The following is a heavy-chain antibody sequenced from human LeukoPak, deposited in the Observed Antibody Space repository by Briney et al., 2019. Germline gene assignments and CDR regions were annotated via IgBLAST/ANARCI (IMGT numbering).Heavy chain of an antibody. CDR1: GDSISSSPYY. Sequence: SETLSLTCTVSGDSISSSPYYWGWIRQPPGRGLEWIGNIYNSGGTYYNPSLKSRVTILVDTSKNQFSLKLSSVTAADTAVYYCAMGRVTLYAFDIWGQGTMVTVSS. CDR3: AMGRVTLYAFDI. V-gene: IGHV4-39*07. J-gene: IGHJ3*02. D-gene: IGHD2-21*02. CDR2: IYNSGGT.